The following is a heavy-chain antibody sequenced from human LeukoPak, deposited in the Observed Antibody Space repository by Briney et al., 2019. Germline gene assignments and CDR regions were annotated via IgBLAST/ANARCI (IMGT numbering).Heavy chain of an antibody. CDR1: GFTFSSYS. D-gene: IGHD3-9*01. V-gene: IGHV3-9*01. Sequence: PGGSLRLSCAASGFTFSSYSMNWVRQAPGKGLEWVSGISWNSGSIGYADSVKGRFTISRDNAKNSLYLQMNSLRAEDTALYYCAKDKGYYDILTGYYTYCFDYWGQGTLVTVSS. CDR3: AKDKGYYDILTGYYTYCFDY. CDR2: ISWNSGSI. J-gene: IGHJ4*02.